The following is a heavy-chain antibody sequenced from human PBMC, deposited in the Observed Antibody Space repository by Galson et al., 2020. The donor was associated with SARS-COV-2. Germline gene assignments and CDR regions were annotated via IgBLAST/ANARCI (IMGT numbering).Heavy chain of an antibody. CDR1: GFTFSSYA. CDR3: AKTTVAGTSYYYAMDV. V-gene: IGHV3-30-3*01. CDR2: ISYDGSNA. Sequence: PGGSLRLSCAASGFTFSSYAMHWVRQAPGKGLEWVAVISYDGSNAYYVDTVKGRFTISRDNSKNTLYLQMNSLRAEETAIYYCAKTTVAGTSYYYAMDVWGQGTTVTVSS. D-gene: IGHD6-19*01. J-gene: IGHJ6*02.